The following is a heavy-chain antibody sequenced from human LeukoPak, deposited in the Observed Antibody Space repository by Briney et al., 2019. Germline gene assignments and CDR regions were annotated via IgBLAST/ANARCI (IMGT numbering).Heavy chain of an antibody. CDR3: ARLWSTDCSGGSCPHQPNS. V-gene: IGHV4-39*01. J-gene: IGHJ4*02. D-gene: IGHD2-15*01. CDR1: GGSISTTTNS. CDR2: IYYGGSP. Sequence: SETLSLTCNVSGGSISTTTNSWGWAWIRQSPGKGLEWIGSIYYGGSPYYTSSLKSRVTISVDTSKNQFSLNLASLTAADTAMYYCARLWSTDCSGGSCPHQPNSWGQGTLVTVSS.